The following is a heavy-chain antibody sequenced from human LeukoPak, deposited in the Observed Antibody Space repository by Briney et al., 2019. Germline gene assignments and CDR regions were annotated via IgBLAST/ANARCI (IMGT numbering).Heavy chain of an antibody. J-gene: IGHJ4*02. CDR2: ISYDGSNK. CDR1: GFTFSSYG. CDR3: AKGSRSSGHYSDY. Sequence: GGSVRLCCAASGFTFSSYGMHWVRQAPGKGLEWVAVISYDGSNKYYADSVKGRFTISRDNSNNTLYLQMNSLRAEDTAVYYCAKGSRSSGHYSDYWGQGALVTVSS. D-gene: IGHD3-22*01. V-gene: IGHV3-30*18.